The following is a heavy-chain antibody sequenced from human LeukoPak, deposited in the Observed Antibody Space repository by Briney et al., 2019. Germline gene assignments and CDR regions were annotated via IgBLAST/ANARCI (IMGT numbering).Heavy chain of an antibody. CDR1: GGTFSSYA. D-gene: IGHD6-19*01. Sequence: ASVRVSCKASGGTFSSYAISWVRQAPGQGLEWMGGIIPIFGTANYAQKFQGRVTITTDESTSTAYMELSSLRSEDTAVYYCARGNSGWQADYWGQGTLVTVSS. CDR2: IIPIFGTA. J-gene: IGHJ4*02. CDR3: ARGNSGWQADY. V-gene: IGHV1-69*05.